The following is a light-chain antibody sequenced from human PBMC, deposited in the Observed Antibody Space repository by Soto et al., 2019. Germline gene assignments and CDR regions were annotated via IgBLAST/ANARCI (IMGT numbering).Light chain of an antibody. CDR1: QPISSW. Sequence: IQVTQSPSSVSASVGDRVTITCRASQPISSWLAWYQQKPGQPPNLLIYSASTLRSGVPSRFSGSESGTLFTLTITNLQPEDFAVYYCQQYNNWPPYTFGQGTKLEIK. V-gene: IGKV1-12*01. J-gene: IGKJ2*01. CDR2: SAS. CDR3: QQYNNWPPYT.